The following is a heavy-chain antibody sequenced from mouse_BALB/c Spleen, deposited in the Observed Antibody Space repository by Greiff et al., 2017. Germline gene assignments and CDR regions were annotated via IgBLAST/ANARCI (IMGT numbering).Heavy chain of an antibody. CDR1: GFTFSSFG. Sequence: EVQLVESGGGLVQPGGSRKLSCAASGFTFSSFGMHWVRQAPEKGLEWVAYISSGSSTIYYADTVKGRFTISRDNPKNTLFLQMTSLRSEDTAMYYCARTTVVAPFAYWGQGTLVTVSA. D-gene: IGHD1-1*01. CDR3: ARTTVVAPFAY. V-gene: IGHV5-17*02. J-gene: IGHJ3*01. CDR2: ISSGSSTI.